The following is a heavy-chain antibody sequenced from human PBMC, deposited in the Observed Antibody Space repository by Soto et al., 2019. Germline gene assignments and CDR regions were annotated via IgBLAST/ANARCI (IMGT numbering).Heavy chain of an antibody. Sequence: QVQLVESGGGVVQPGRSLRLSCAASGFTFSSYGMHWVRQAPGKGLEWVAVISYDGSNKYYADSVKGRFTISRDNSKNTLSLQMNSLRAEDTAVYYCAKEGGGRSPWGQGTLVTVSS. CDR3: AKEGGGRSP. J-gene: IGHJ5*02. D-gene: IGHD1-26*01. CDR1: GFTFSSYG. CDR2: ISYDGSNK. V-gene: IGHV3-30*18.